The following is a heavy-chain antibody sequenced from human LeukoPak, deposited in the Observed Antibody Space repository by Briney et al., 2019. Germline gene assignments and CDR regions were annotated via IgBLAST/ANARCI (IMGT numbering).Heavy chain of an antibody. V-gene: IGHV3-30*03. CDR1: GFTFSSYG. Sequence: GRSLRLSCAASGFTFSSYGMHWVRQAPGKGLEWVAVISYDGSNKYYAESVKGRFTISRDNSKNTLYLQMNSLRAEDTAVYYCARDREWESEYFYGMDVWGQGTTVTVSS. CDR2: ISYDGSNK. D-gene: IGHD1-26*01. J-gene: IGHJ6*02. CDR3: ARDREWESEYFYGMDV.